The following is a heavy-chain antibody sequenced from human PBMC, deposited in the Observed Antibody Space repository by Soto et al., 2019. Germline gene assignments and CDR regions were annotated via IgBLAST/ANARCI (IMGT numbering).Heavy chain of an antibody. V-gene: IGHV3-23*01. J-gene: IGHJ1*01. CDR1: GFTFSSYA. Sequence: EVQLLESGGGLVQPGGSLRLSCAASGFTFSSYAMSWVRQAPGKGLEWVSAISGSGGSTYYADSVKGRFTISRDNSKNTLYLQMNSLRAEDMAVYYCAKEDYGDIDGSEYFQHWGQGTLVTVSS. D-gene: IGHD4-17*01. CDR3: AKEDYGDIDGSEYFQH. CDR2: ISGSGGST.